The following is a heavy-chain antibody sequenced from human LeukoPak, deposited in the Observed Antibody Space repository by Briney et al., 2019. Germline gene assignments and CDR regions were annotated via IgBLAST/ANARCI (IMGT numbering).Heavy chain of an antibody. CDR3: ARDSCSSTSCYSRAFDI. CDR1: GYTFTGYY. CDR2: INSNSGGT. V-gene: IGHV1-2*02. D-gene: IGHD2-2*01. J-gene: IGHJ3*02. Sequence: ASVKVSCKASGYTFTGYYMHWVRQAPGQGLEWMGWINSNSGGTNYAQKFQGRVTMTRDTSISTAYMELSRLRSDDTAMYYCARDSCSSTSCYSRAFDIWGQGTMVTVSS.